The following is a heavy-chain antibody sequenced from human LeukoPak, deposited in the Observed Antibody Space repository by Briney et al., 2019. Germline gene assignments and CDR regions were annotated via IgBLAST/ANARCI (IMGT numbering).Heavy chain of an antibody. J-gene: IGHJ4*02. V-gene: IGHV4-59*01. CDR1: GGSISSDY. CDR2: IYYSGST. D-gene: IGHD3-10*01. Sequence: KPSETLSLTCTVSGGSISSDYWSWIRQPPGKGLEWIGYIYYSGSTNYNPSLKSRVTISVDTSKNQFSLKLSSVTAADTAVYYCACHYGSGEAFLDYWGQGTLVTVSS. CDR3: ACHYGSGEAFLDY.